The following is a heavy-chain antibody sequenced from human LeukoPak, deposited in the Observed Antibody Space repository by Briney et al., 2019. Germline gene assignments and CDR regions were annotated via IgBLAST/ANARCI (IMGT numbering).Heavy chain of an antibody. D-gene: IGHD6-6*01. CDR1: GYTFTGYY. J-gene: IGHJ4*02. CDR2: INPNSGGT. V-gene: IGHV1-2*02. CDR3: ARGGSRGGSSSFPEIHFDY. Sequence: RASVKVSCKASGYTFTGYYMRWVRQAPGQGLEWMGWINPNSGGTNYAQKFQGRVTMTRDTSISTAYMELSRLRSDDTAVYYCARGGSRGGSSSFPEIHFDYWGQGTLVTVSS.